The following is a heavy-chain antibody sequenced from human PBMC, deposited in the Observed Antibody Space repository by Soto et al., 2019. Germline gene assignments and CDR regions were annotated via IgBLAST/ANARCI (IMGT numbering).Heavy chain of an antibody. CDR2: ISWNSGSI. CDR3: AKDPGPHGDY. V-gene: IGHV3-9*01. Sequence: EVQLVESGGGLVQPGRSLRLSCAASGFTFDDYAMHWVRQAPGKGLEWVSGISWNSGSIGYADSVKGRFTISRDNAKNSLYLQMNSLRAEDTALYYCAKDPGPHGDYWGQGTLVTVSS. J-gene: IGHJ4*02. CDR1: GFTFDDYA.